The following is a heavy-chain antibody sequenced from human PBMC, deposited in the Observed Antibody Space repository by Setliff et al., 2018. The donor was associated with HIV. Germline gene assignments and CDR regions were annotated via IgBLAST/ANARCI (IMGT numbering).Heavy chain of an antibody. CDR1: GASFNDYY. Sequence: SETLSLTCAVYGASFNDYYWSWLRQPPGKGLEWIGYIHYSGNTYYNPSLKSRVTLSIDTSKNQFSLKLSSVTAADTAVYYCARDRYAGEIDYWGQGTLVTVSS. CDR3: ARDRYAGEIDY. V-gene: IGHV4-34*09. CDR2: IHYSGNT. D-gene: IGHD3-10*01. J-gene: IGHJ4*02.